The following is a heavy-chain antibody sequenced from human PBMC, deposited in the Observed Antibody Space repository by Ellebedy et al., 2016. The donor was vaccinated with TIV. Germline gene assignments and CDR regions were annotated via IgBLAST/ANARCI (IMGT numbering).Heavy chain of an antibody. D-gene: IGHD2-2*02. CDR2: MSGSGGST. CDR3: AKGISSGTSWYIS. Sequence: GESLKISXAPSGFIFSSYAMSWVRQAPGKGLEWVSGMSGSGGSTCYADSVKGRFIISRDNSKNTLYLQMNSLRAEDTALYYCAKGISSGTSWYISWGQGTLVTVSS. V-gene: IGHV3-23*01. CDR1: GFIFSSYA. J-gene: IGHJ4*02.